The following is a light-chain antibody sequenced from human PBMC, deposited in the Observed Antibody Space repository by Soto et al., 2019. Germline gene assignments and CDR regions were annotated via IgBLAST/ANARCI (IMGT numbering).Light chain of an antibody. CDR2: DVS. V-gene: IGLV2-11*01. CDR3: CSYAGSYKG. CDR1: SSDVGGYNY. J-gene: IGLJ1*01. Sequence: QSALTQPRSVSGSPGQSVTISCTGTSSDVGGYNYVSWYQQHPGKAPKLMIYDVSKRPSGVPDRFSGSKSGNTASLTISGLQAEDEAAYYCCSYAGSYKGFGTGTKVTVL.